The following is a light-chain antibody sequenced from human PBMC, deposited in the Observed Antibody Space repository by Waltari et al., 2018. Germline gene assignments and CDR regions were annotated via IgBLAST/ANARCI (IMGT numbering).Light chain of an antibody. CDR1: SSDVGGYNY. CDR2: DVS. CDR3: SSYTSSSTRV. Sequence: QSALTQPASVSGSPGQSNTISCTGTSSDVGGYNYVSWYQQHPGKAPKLMIYDVSKLPSGVSNRFSGSNSGNTASLTISGLQAEDEADYYCSSYTSSSTRVFGGGTKLTVL. J-gene: IGLJ3*02. V-gene: IGLV2-14*03.